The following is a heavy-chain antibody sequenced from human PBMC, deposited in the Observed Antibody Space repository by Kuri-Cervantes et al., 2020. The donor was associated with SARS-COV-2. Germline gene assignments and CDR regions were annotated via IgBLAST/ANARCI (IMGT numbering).Heavy chain of an antibody. D-gene: IGHD5-12*01. V-gene: IGHV4-39*01. J-gene: IGHJ4*02. CDR3: ARQSSWLPSL. Sequence: ESLKISCTVSGGSIGSYYWGWIRQPPGKGLEWIGSIYYSGSTYYNPSLKSRVTISVDTSKNQFSLKLSSVTAADTAVYYCARQSSWLPSLWGQGTLVTVSS. CDR1: GGSIGSYY. CDR2: IYYSGST.